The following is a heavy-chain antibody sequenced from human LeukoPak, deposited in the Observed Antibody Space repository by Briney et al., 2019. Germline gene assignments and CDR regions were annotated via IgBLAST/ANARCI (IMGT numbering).Heavy chain of an antibody. V-gene: IGHV4-4*07. CDR2: IYTSGST. CDR3: ASRVVPAAIGSFDP. J-gene: IGHJ5*02. D-gene: IGHD2-2*02. Sequence: SETLSLTCTVSGGSISSYYWSWIRQPAGKGLEWIGRIYTSGSTNYNPSLKSRVTISVDTSKNQFSLKLSSVTAADTAVYYCASRVVPAAIGSFDPWGQGTLVTVSS. CDR1: GGSISSYY.